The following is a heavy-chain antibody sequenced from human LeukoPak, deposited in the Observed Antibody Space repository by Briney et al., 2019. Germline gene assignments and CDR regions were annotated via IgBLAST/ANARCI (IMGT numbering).Heavy chain of an antibody. J-gene: IGHJ4*01. CDR3: ARDGTAAGLYFDL. CDR2: IRQDGGEK. D-gene: IGHD6-13*01. CDR1: GFTFSSYS. V-gene: IGHV3-7*01. Sequence: GGSLRLSCAASGFTFSSYSMNWVRQAPGKGLEWVASIRQDGGEKSYVDSVKGRFTISRDNTKNSLYLQINSLRAEDTAVYYCARDGTAAGLYFDLWGQGTLVTASS.